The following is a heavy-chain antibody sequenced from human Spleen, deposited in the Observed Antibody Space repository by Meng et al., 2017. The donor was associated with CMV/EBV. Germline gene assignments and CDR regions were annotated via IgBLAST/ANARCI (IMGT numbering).Heavy chain of an antibody. Sequence: QVQLVGSGGGVVQPGKSLRLSCVASGFNFNNYAMYWVRQAPGKGLEWVAVISYDGSNKYYTDSVKGRFTISRDNSKSTLSLQMDSLRIEDRAVYYCAAQWGSSSPFWGQGTLVTVSS. D-gene: IGHD6-13*01. CDR2: ISYDGSNK. J-gene: IGHJ4*02. CDR3: AAQWGSSSPF. CDR1: GFNFNNYA. V-gene: IGHV3-30-3*01.